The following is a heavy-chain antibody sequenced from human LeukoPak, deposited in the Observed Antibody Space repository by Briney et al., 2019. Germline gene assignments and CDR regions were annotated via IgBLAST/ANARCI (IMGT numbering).Heavy chain of an antibody. CDR3: ARGDGYAQRD. CDR1: GFTVSTNY. CDR2: IHRDGST. J-gene: IGHJ4*02. D-gene: IGHD5-12*01. V-gene: IGHV3-66*01. Sequence: GGSLRLSCAVSGFTVSTNYMSWVRQAPGKGLEWVSIIHRDGSTYYADSVKGRFTISRDNAKNTLYLQMNSLRVEDTAVYYCARGDGYAQRDWGQGTLVTVPS.